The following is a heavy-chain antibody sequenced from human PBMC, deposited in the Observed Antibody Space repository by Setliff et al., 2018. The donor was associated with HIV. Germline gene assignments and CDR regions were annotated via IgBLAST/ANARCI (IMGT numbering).Heavy chain of an antibody. J-gene: IGHJ4*02. CDR1: GYTFTSYD. Sequence: ASVKVSCKASGYTFTSYDINWVRQATGQGLEWMGWMNPNSGNTGYAQKFQGRVKIFVDEPTRTAYMELSSLRSEDTAVFYCARGSPWLAPDSWGQGTLVTVSS. CDR2: MNPNSGNT. CDR3: ARGSPWLAPDS. D-gene: IGHD3-22*01. V-gene: IGHV1-8*03.